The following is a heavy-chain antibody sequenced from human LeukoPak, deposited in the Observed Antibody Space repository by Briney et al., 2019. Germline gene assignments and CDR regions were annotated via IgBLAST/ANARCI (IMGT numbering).Heavy chain of an antibody. Sequence: ASVKLSCKASGYTVTGYYMHWVRQAPGQGLEWMGWTNPNSGGTNYAQKFQGRVTMTRDTSISTAYMELSRLRSDDTAVYYCARDEDSSGAFDIWGQGTMVTVSS. CDR3: ARDEDSSGAFDI. D-gene: IGHD5-18*01. J-gene: IGHJ3*02. CDR1: GYTVTGYY. V-gene: IGHV1-2*02. CDR2: TNPNSGGT.